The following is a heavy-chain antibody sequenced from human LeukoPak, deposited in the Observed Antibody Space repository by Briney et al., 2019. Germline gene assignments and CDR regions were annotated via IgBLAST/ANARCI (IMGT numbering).Heavy chain of an antibody. Sequence: GGSRRLSCAASGFTFSSYWMHWVRQAPGTGLVWVARIKTDGSYSEYADSVKGRFTISRDNAKNTLSLQMNSLRAEDTAVYYCAREGVPGGLKWGQGSLVTVSS. CDR1: GFTFSSYW. CDR3: AREGVPGGLK. V-gene: IGHV3-74*03. CDR2: IKTDGSYS. J-gene: IGHJ4*02. D-gene: IGHD2-8*02.